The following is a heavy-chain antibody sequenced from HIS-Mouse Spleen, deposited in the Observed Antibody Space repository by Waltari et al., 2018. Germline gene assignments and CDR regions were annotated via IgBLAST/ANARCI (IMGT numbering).Heavy chain of an antibody. J-gene: IGHJ4*02. Sequence: EVQLVESGGGLIQPGGSLRLPCAASGFTVSSNYMSWVRQAPGKGLEWVSVIYIGGSTYYADSVKGRFTISRDNSKNTLYLQMNSLRAEDTAVYYCAGGVGSSWYYLDYWGQGTLVTVSS. CDR1: GFTVSSNY. CDR2: IYIGGST. CDR3: AGGVGSSWYYLDY. D-gene: IGHD6-13*01. V-gene: IGHV3-53*01.